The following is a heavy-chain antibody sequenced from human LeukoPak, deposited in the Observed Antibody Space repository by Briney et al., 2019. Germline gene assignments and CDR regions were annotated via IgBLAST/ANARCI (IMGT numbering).Heavy chain of an antibody. CDR2: IYYSGTT. V-gene: IGHV4-59*01. CDR3: ARGANWGSPDY. Sequence: SDTLSITSKVSGGSIHRDYWRWTLQTPAKRMEWIGYIYYSGTTSYNPSLKSRVTISLDTSKNQFSLKLSSVTAADTAVYYCARGANWGSPDYWGQGTLVTVSS. CDR1: GGSIHRDY. D-gene: IGHD7-27*01. J-gene: IGHJ4*02.